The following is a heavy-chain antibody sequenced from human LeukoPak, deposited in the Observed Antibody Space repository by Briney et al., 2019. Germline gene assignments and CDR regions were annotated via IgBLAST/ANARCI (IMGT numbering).Heavy chain of an antibody. CDR2: IYYTGGT. D-gene: IGHD3-16*01. CDR3: ASDPWAQPSQDAFDI. V-gene: IGHV4-59*01. CDR1: GGSIRSYY. J-gene: IGHJ3*02. Sequence: SETLSLTCTVSGGSIRSYYWSWIRQPPGKGLEWIGYIYYTGGTNYNPSLKSRVTISVDTSKNQFSLKLSSVTAADTAVYYCASDPWAQPSQDAFDIWGQGTMVTVSS.